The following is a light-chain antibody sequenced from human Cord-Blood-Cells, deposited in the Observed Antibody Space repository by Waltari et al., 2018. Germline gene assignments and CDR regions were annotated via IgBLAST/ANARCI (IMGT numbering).Light chain of an antibody. CDR2: EGS. Sequence: QSALTQPASVSGSPGQSITISSTGTSSDVGSYNLVSWYQQHPGKAPKLMIYEGSKRPSGVSNRFSGSKSGNTASLTISGLQAEDEADYYCCSYAGSSWVFGGGTKLTVL. J-gene: IGLJ3*02. V-gene: IGLV2-23*01. CDR1: SSDVGSYNL. CDR3: CSYAGSSWV.